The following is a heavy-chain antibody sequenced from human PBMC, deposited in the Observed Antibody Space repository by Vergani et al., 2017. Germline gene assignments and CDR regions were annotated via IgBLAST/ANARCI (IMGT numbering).Heavy chain of an antibody. D-gene: IGHD6-13*01. J-gene: IGHJ4*02. CDR2: IYYSGST. V-gene: IGHV4-59*01. CDR3: SRGGSSSGYCDY. Sequence: QVQLQESGPGLVKPSETLSLTCTVSGGSISSYYWSWIRQPPGKGLEWIGYIYYSGSTNYNPSLKSRVTISVDTSKNQFSLKLSSVTAADTAVYYCSRGGSSSGYCDYWGQGTLVTVSS. CDR1: GGSISSYY.